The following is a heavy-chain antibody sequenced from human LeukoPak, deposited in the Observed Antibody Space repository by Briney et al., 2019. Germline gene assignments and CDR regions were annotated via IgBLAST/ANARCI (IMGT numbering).Heavy chain of an antibody. Sequence: GASVKVSCKASGGTFSSYAISWVRQAPGQGLEWMGGIIPIFGTANYAQKFQGRVTITADESTSTAYMELSSLSSEDTAVYYCARDQLAVAAYDAFDIWGQGTMVTVSS. D-gene: IGHD6-19*01. CDR3: ARDQLAVAAYDAFDI. J-gene: IGHJ3*02. CDR1: GGTFSSYA. V-gene: IGHV1-69*13. CDR2: IIPIFGTA.